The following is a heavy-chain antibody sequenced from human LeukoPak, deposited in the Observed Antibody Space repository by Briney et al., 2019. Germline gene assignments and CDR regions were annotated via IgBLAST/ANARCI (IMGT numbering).Heavy chain of an antibody. CDR1: GFTFSDYY. CDR3: ARDVRGRTPLKLGMKWFDP. Sequence: GGSLRLSCAASGFTFSDYYMSWIRQTPGKGLEWLAYISNSADTRKYADSVTGRFTISRDNAKNSVFLQMNSLRAEDSGAYYCARDVRGRTPLKLGMKWFDPWGQGTRVTVSS. CDR2: ISNSADTR. D-gene: IGHD7-27*01. V-gene: IGHV3-11*01. J-gene: IGHJ5*02.